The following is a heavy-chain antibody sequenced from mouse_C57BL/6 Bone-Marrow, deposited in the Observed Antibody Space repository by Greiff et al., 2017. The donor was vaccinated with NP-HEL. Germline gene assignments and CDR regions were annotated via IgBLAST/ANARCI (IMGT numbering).Heavy chain of an antibody. Sequence: QFQLQQPGAELVMPGASVKLSCKASGYTFTSYWMHWVKQRPGQGLEWIGEIDPSDSYTNYNQKFKGKSTLTVDKSSSTAYMQLSSLTSEDSAVYYCARDGYYVGFDYWGQGTTLTVSS. J-gene: IGHJ2*01. CDR1: GYTFTSYW. D-gene: IGHD2-3*01. V-gene: IGHV1-69*01. CDR2: IDPSDSYT. CDR3: ARDGYYVGFDY.